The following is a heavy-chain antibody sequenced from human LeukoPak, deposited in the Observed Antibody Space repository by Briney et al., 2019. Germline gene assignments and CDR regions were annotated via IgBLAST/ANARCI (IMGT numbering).Heavy chain of an antibody. CDR1: GFTFNSYG. D-gene: IGHD2-15*01. V-gene: IGHV3-30*03. CDR2: ISYDETTK. CDR3: VYCSGGNCFHTVRGWTY. J-gene: IGHJ4*01. Sequence: GGSLRLSCTASGFTFNSYGMHWVRQAPGKGLEWVAVISYDETTKYYADSVKGRFTVSRDNSRNTLYLQLNSLTAEDTAVYYCVYCSGGNCFHTVRGWTYWGQGTLVTVSS.